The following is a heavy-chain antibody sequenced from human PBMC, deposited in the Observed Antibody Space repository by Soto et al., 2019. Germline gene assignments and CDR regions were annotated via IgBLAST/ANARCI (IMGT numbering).Heavy chain of an antibody. CDR3: AKSSGWYDAFDF. Sequence: PGGSLRLSCAASGFIFSTYAMNWVRQAPGKGLEWVSTIRGNGANTYYADSVKGRFTISRDNSRNTLYLEMNSLRAEDTAVYYCAKSSGWYDAFDFWGQGTMVTVSS. D-gene: IGHD6-19*01. CDR2: IRGNGANT. J-gene: IGHJ3*01. CDR1: GFIFSTYA. V-gene: IGHV3-23*01.